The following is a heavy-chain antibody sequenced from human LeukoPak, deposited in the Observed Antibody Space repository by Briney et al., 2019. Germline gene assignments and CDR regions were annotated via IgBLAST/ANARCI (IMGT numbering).Heavy chain of an antibody. V-gene: IGHV3-30*02. CDR1: GFTFSSYG. CDR3: ARETYYYDSSGDC. J-gene: IGHJ4*02. CDR2: IRYDGSNK. Sequence: GGSLRLSCAASGFTFSSYGMHWVRQAPGKGLEWVAFIRYDGSNKYYADSVKGRFTTSRDNSKNTLYLQMNSLRAEDTAVYYCARETYYYDSSGDCWGQGTLVTVSS. D-gene: IGHD3-22*01.